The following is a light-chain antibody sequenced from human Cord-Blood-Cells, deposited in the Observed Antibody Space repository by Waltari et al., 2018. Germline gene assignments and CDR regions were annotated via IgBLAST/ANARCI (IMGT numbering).Light chain of an antibody. J-gene: IGLJ1*01. V-gene: IGLV2-14*01. CDR1: SSDVGGSNY. CDR2: EVS. CDR3: SSYTSSSTLLYV. Sequence: QSALTQPASVSGSPGQSITISCSGTSSDVGGSNYVSWYQQHPGKAPKPMIYEVSNRPSGVSNRFSGSKSGNTASLTISGLQAEDEADYYCSSYTSSSTLLYVFGTGTKVTVL.